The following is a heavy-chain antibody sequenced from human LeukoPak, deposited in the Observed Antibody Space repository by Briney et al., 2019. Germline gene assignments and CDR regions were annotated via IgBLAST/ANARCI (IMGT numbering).Heavy chain of an antibody. J-gene: IGHJ4*02. CDR1: GYSISNAYY. CDR3: ARGGHSSSSDRLVDY. CDR2: IYYSGSI. D-gene: IGHD6-6*01. V-gene: IGHV4-38-2*02. Sequence: SETLSLTCSVSGYSISNAYYWGWIRQPPGKGLEWIGSIYYSGSIFYNPSLKSRVTISIDTSKNHFSLKLSSVTAADTAVYYCARGGHSSSSDRLVDYWGQGTLVTVSS.